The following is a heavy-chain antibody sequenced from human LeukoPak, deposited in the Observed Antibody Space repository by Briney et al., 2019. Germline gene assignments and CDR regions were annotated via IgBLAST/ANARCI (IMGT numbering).Heavy chain of an antibody. Sequence: ASVKVSCKASGYTFTSYGISWVRQAPGQGLEWMGWISAYNGNTNYAQKLQGRVTMTTDTSTSTAYMGLRSLRSDDTAVYYCARDRSAVTTARWFDPWGQGTLVTVSS. CDR3: ARDRSAVTTARWFDP. CDR2: ISAYNGNT. J-gene: IGHJ5*02. V-gene: IGHV1-18*01. D-gene: IGHD4-11*01. CDR1: GYTFTSYG.